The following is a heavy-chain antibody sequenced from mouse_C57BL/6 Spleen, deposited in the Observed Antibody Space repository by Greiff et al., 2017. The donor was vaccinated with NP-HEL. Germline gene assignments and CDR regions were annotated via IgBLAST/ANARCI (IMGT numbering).Heavy chain of an antibody. J-gene: IGHJ3*01. CDR2: IDPSDSYT. CDR1: GYTFTSYW. CDR3: ARLTGTGVAY. V-gene: IGHV1-50*01. Sequence: QVQLKESGAELVKPGASVKLSCKASGYTFTSYWMQWVKQRPGQGLEWIGEIDPSDSYTNYNQKFKGKATLTVDTSSSTAYMQLSSLTSEDSAVYYCARLTGTGVAYWGQGTLVTVSA. D-gene: IGHD4-1*01.